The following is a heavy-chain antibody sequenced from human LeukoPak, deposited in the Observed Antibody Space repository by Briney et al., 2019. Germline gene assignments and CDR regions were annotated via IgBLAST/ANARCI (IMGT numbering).Heavy chain of an antibody. D-gene: IGHD3-9*01. CDR3: ARTLRYFDWLLPPEHYFDY. Sequence: GSLRLSCAASGFTFSQYWMSWVRQAPGKGLEWVANIKHDGSEKQDGSEKNYVDSVKGRFTISRDNAKNSLYLQMNSLRAEDTAVYYCARTLRYFDWLLPPEHYFDYGGQGTLVTVSS. J-gene: IGHJ4*02. CDR2: IKHDGSEKQDGSEK. CDR1: GFTFSQYW. V-gene: IGHV3-7*01.